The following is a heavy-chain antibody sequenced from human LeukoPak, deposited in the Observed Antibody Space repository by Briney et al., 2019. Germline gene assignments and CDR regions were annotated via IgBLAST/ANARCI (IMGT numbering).Heavy chain of an antibody. CDR3: AKDQWLVLEIGYYFDY. CDR1: GFTFSSYG. CDR2: ISYDGSNK. V-gene: IGHV3-30*18. D-gene: IGHD6-19*01. J-gene: IGHJ4*02. Sequence: GGSLRLSCAASGFTFSSYGMHWVRQAPGKGLEWVAVISYDGSNKYYADSVKGRFTISRDNSKNTLYLQMNSLRAEDTAVYYCAKDQWLVLEIGYYFDYWGQGTLVTVSS.